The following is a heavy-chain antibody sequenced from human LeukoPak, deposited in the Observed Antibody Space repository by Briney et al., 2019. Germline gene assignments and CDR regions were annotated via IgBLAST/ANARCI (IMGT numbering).Heavy chain of an antibody. J-gene: IGHJ3*02. D-gene: IGHD2-8*02. Sequence: PSETLSLTCTVSGGSISTTSYYWDWIRQPPGKGLEWIGSVYYSGTTYYNPSLKSRVTMPVDTSKNQFSLKLNSVTAADTAVYYCARHFRQEVLIGSAFDIWGQGTMVTVSS. CDR3: ARHFRQEVLIGSAFDI. V-gene: IGHV4-39*01. CDR2: VYYSGTT. CDR1: GGSISTTSYY.